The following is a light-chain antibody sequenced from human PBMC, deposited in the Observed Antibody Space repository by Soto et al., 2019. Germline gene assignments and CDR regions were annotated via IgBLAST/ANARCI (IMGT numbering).Light chain of an antibody. CDR1: QSVTIS. CDR3: QQYNDWPRT. V-gene: IGKV3-15*01. Sequence: EIVMTQSPATLSVSPGERATLSCRASQSVTISLAWYQQKPGQAPTLLIYGASSRATGTPLRFSGSGSGTEFTLTISSLQSEDFAVYYCQQYNDWPRTFGQGTKVDIK. J-gene: IGKJ2*01. CDR2: GAS.